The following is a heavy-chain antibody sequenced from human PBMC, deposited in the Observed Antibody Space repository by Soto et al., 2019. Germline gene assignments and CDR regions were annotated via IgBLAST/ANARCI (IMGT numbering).Heavy chain of an antibody. CDR1: GYTFTSYG. D-gene: IGHD5-12*01. CDR3: ARGRGYGPPWVDF. CDR2: ISVYNGNT. V-gene: IGHV1-18*04. Sequence: GASVKVSCKASGYTFTSYGITCVRQTPGQGLEWMGWISVYNGNTNYAQKLQGRVTMTTDTSTSTAYMELRSLISDDTAVYYCARGRGYGPPWVDFWGQGTLVTVSS. J-gene: IGHJ4*02.